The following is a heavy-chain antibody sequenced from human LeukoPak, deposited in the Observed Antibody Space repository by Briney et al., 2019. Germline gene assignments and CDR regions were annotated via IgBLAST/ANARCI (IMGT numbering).Heavy chain of an antibody. D-gene: IGHD2-15*01. CDR1: GGSISSYY. CDR3: AREFTQDAFDI. CDR2: IYYSGST. V-gene: IGHV4-59*01. Sequence: SETLSLTCTVSGGSISSYYWSWIRQPPGKGLEWIGYIYYSGSTNYNPSLRSRLTISVDTSKNQFSLKLSSVTAADTAVYYCAREFTQDAFDIWGQGTMVTVSS. J-gene: IGHJ3*02.